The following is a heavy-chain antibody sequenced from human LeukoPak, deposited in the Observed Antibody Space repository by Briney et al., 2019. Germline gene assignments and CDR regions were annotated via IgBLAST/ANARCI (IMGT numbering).Heavy chain of an antibody. CDR1: GYTFTGYY. Sequence: ASVKVSCKASGYTFTGYYMHWVRQAPGQGLKWMGWINPNSGGTNYAQTFHGRVTMTSDTSISTAYMELSRLRSDDTAVYYCARVHCSSTSCYPRFDYWGQGTLVTVSS. CDR2: INPNSGGT. J-gene: IGHJ4*02. CDR3: ARVHCSSTSCYPRFDY. D-gene: IGHD2-2*01. V-gene: IGHV1-2*02.